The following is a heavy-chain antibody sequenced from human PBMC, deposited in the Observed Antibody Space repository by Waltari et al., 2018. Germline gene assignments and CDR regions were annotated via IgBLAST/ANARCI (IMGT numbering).Heavy chain of an antibody. V-gene: IGHV1-2*02. CDR2: INPNSGGT. D-gene: IGHD1-26*01. CDR1: GYTFSGYQ. CDR3: ARDLVVGSGDY. Sequence: QVHLVQSGAEVKTPGASVKVSCQASGYTFSGYQIHGVRQAPGQGLEWMGWINPNSGGTNYAQNFQGRVTITRDTSIRTAYMELSRLRSDDTAMYYCARDLVVGSGDYWGQGTLVNVSS. J-gene: IGHJ4*02.